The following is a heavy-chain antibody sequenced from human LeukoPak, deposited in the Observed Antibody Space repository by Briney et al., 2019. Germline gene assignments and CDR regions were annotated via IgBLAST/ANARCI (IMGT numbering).Heavy chain of an antibody. D-gene: IGHD5-18*01. J-gene: IGHJ3*02. Sequence: PSETLSLTCAVYGGSFSGYYWSWIRQPPGKGLEWIGEINHSGSTNYNPSLKSRVTISVDTSKNQFSLKLSSVTAADTAVYYCERGLGYSYGSLGGAFDIWGQGTMVTVSS. CDR1: GGSFSGYY. V-gene: IGHV4-34*01. CDR3: ERGLGYSYGSLGGAFDI. CDR2: INHSGST.